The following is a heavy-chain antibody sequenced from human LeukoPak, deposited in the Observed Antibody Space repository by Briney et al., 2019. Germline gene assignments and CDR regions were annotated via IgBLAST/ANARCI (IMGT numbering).Heavy chain of an antibody. J-gene: IGHJ5*02. CDR3: ARDPSGYSPFDP. D-gene: IGHD5-18*01. CDR1: GFTFSSYN. V-gene: IGHV4-39*07. CDR2: IYYSGST. Sequence: GSLRLSCAASGFTFSSYNMNWVRQAPGKGLEWIGSIYYSGSTYYNPSLKSRVTISVDTSKNQFSLKLSSVTAADTAVYYCARDPSGYSPFDPWGQGTLVTVSS.